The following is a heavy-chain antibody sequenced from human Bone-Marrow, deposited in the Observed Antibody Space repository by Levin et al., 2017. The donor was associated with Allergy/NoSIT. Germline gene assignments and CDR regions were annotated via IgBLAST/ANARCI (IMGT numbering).Heavy chain of an antibody. V-gene: IGHV3-15*01. CDR1: GFTFSNAW. CDR2: IKSRSDGGTT. Sequence: GGSLRLSCAASGFTFSNAWMTWVRQAPGKGLEWVGRIKSRSDGGTTDYAAPVNDRFSISRDDSKSEVYLQMNSLKTEDTAVYYCTTDISYYFGSGSFVYWGQGALVTVS. CDR3: TTDISYYFGSGSFVY. J-gene: IGHJ4*02. D-gene: IGHD3-10*01.